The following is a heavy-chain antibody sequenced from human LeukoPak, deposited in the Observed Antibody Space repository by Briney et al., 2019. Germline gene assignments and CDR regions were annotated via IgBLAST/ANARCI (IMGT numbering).Heavy chain of an antibody. J-gene: IGHJ4*02. V-gene: IGHV4-39*07. Sequence: HSETLSLTCTVSGGSISSSSYYWGWIRQPPGKGLEWIGSIYYRGSTYYNPSLKSRVTISLDTSKDQFSLKLSSVTAADTAVYYCARDRAGEGDFDYWGQGTLVTVSS. CDR2: IYYRGST. CDR1: GGSISSSSYY. D-gene: IGHD7-27*01. CDR3: ARDRAGEGDFDY.